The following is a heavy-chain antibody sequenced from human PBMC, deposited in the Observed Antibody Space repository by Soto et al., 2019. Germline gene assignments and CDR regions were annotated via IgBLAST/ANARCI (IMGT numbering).Heavy chain of an antibody. CDR2: IYYSGST. CDR1: GGSISSYY. Sequence: QVQLQESGPGLVKPSETLSLTCTVSGGSISSYYWSWIRQPPGKGLEWIGYIYYSGSTNYNPSLKSRVTIAVDTSKTQFSRKLSSVTAADTAVYYCARDGGGYNGWYFDLWGRGTLVTVSS. D-gene: IGHD5-12*01. V-gene: IGHV4-59*01. CDR3: ARDGGGYNGWYFDL. J-gene: IGHJ2*01.